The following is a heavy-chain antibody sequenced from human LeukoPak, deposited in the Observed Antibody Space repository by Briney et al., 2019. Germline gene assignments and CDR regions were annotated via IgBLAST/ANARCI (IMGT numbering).Heavy chain of an antibody. Sequence: PGGSLRLSCAASGFIFSNYAVSWVRQAPGKGPEWVSSISASGGNTDYADSVKGRFTISRDDSKSIAYLQMNSLKTEDTAVYYCTRDFAPTLRYRFDPWGQGTLVTVSS. CDR2: ISASGGNT. CDR3: TRDFAPTLRYRFDP. CDR1: GFIFSNYA. D-gene: IGHD3-9*01. V-gene: IGHV3-23*01. J-gene: IGHJ5*02.